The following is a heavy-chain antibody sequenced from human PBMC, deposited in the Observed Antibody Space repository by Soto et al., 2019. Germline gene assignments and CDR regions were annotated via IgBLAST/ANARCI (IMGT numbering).Heavy chain of an antibody. J-gene: IGHJ4*02. CDR3: ARGKGDGSYSWSFFDY. D-gene: IGHD1-26*01. Sequence: VQLVESGGGVVQPGRSLRLSCAASGFTFSSYGMHWVRQAPGKGLEWVAVIWYDGSNKYYADSVKGRFTISRDNSKNTLNLQMNSLRAEDTAVYYCARGKGDGSYSWSFFDYWGQGTLVTVSS. V-gene: IGHV3-33*01. CDR2: IWYDGSNK. CDR1: GFTFSSYG.